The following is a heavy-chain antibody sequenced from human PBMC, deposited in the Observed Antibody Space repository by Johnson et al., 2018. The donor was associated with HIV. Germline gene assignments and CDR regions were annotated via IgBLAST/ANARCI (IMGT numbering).Heavy chain of an antibody. CDR1: GFTFSSYA. CDR3: AKNQHEQRVVPAARHAAFDI. D-gene: IGHD2-2*01. Sequence: QVQLVESGGGVVQPGRSLRLSCAASGFTFSSYAMHWVRQAPGKGLEWVAVLSYDGSNKYYADSVKGRFTISSDNSKHTLYLQMNSLSADDTAVDYCAKNQHEQRVVPAARHAAFDIWGQGTMVTVSS. J-gene: IGHJ3*02. CDR2: LSYDGSNK. V-gene: IGHV3-30-3*02.